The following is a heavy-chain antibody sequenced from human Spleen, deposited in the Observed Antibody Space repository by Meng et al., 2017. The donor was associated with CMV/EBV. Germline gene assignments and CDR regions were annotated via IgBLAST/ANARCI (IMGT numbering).Heavy chain of an antibody. J-gene: IGHJ4*02. CDR1: GDSVSSNSVA. CDR2: TYYRSKWYN. Sequence: QVQLKQSGPGLVTPSQTLSLTCVISGDSVSSNSVAWAWIRQSPSRGLEWLGRTYYRSKWYNDYAMFVKSRITISQDTSKNQFSLQLNSVTPEDTAVYYCARHNGGTYRFDCWGQGTLVTVSS. CDR3: ARHNGGTYRFDC. V-gene: IGHV6-1*01. D-gene: IGHD1-26*01.